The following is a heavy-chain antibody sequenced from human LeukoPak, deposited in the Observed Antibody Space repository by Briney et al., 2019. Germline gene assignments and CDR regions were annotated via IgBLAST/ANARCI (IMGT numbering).Heavy chain of an antibody. Sequence: SETLSLTCTVSGDSISSGFYYWSWIRQPPGRGLEWIGYIYYSGTTNYNPSLKSRVTISVDTSKNQFSLKLSSVTAADTAVYYCARDRVRGNSNPFFDYWGQGTLVTVSS. J-gene: IGHJ4*02. CDR1: GDSISSGFYY. CDR3: ARDRVRGNSNPFFDY. V-gene: IGHV4-61*01. CDR2: IYYSGTT. D-gene: IGHD4-11*01.